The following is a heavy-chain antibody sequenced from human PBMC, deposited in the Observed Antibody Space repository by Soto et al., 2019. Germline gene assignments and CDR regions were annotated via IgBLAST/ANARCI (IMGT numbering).Heavy chain of an antibody. CDR2: IYYSGST. CDR3: ARSIITDYDSSGYVFDY. Sequence: SETLSLTCTVSGGSISSYYWSWIRQPPGKGLEWIGYIYYSGSTNYNPSLKSRVTISVDTSKNQFSLKLSSVTAADTAVYYCARSIITDYDSSGYVFDYWGQGTLVTVSS. J-gene: IGHJ4*02. CDR1: GGSISSYY. V-gene: IGHV4-59*01. D-gene: IGHD3-22*01.